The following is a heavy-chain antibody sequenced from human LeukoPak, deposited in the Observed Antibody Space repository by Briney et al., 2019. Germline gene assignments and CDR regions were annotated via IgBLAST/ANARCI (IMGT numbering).Heavy chain of an antibody. CDR3: ASPGHYYDSSGYYNY. CDR2: ISGSGGST. V-gene: IGHV3-23*01. D-gene: IGHD3-22*01. CDR1: GFTFSSYA. Sequence: GGSLRLSCAASGFTFSSYAMSWVRQAPGKGLECVSAISGSGGSTYYADSVKGRFTISRDNSKNTLYLQMNSLRAEDTAVYYCASPGHYYDSSGYYNYWGQGTLVTVSS. J-gene: IGHJ4*02.